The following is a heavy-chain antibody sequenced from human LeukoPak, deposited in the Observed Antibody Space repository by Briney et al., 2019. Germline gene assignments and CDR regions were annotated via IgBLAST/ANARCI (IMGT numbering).Heavy chain of an antibody. D-gene: IGHD3-16*01. CDR1: GGTFSSYA. V-gene: IGHV1-69*04. Sequence: GASVKVSCKASGGTFSSYAISWVRQAPGQGLEWMGRIIPILGIANYAQKFQGRVTITADKSTSTAYMELSSLRSENTAVYYCARAAYVWGSYFVYWGQGTLVTVSS. J-gene: IGHJ4*02. CDR2: IIPILGIA. CDR3: ARAAYVWGSYFVY.